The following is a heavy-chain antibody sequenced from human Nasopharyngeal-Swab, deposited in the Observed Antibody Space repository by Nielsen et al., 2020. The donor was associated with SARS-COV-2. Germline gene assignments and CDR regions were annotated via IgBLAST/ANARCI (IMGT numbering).Heavy chain of an antibody. CDR2: IRGIGITT. V-gene: IGHV3-23*01. CDR1: GFRFDSYA. Sequence: GGSLRLSCAASGFRFDSYAMSWVRQAPGKGLEWVSAIRGIGITTYYADSVKGRFTIPRDNSKNTVYLQMDSLRAEDAAIYYCAKDMAAGYFFDFWGQGTLVTVSS. J-gene: IGHJ4*02. D-gene: IGHD6-13*01. CDR3: AKDMAAGYFFDF.